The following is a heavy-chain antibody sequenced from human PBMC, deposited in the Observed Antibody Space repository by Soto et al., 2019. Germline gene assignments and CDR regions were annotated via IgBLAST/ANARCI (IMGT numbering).Heavy chain of an antibody. CDR2: ISAYNGNT. V-gene: IGHV1-18*04. CDR1: GYAFTSYG. D-gene: IGHD6-19*01. CDR3: ERTGRVAGFLFDH. J-gene: IGHJ4*02. Sequence: ASVKVSCKASGYAFTSYGISWVRQAPGQGLEWMGWISAYNGNTNYAQKLQGRVTMTTDPSTSTAYMELRSLRSDAKAVYYSERTGRVAGFLFDHWGQGTLVTVSS.